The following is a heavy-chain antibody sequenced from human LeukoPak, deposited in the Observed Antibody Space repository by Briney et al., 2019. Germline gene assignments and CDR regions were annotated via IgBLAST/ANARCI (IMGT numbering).Heavy chain of an antibody. CDR3: ARVLVGYCSSTSCYSSFFDY. J-gene: IGHJ4*02. D-gene: IGHD2-2*01. CDR2: INPNSGGT. Sequence: ASVKVSCKASGYTFTGYYMHWVRQAPGQGLEWMGRINPNSGGTNYAQKFQGGVTMTRDTSISTAYIELSRLRSDDTAVYYCARVLVGYCSSTSCYSSFFDYWGQGTLVTVSS. CDR1: GYTFTGYY. V-gene: IGHV1-2*06.